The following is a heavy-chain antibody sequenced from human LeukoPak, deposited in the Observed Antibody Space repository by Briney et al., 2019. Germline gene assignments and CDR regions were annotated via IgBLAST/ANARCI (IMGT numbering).Heavy chain of an antibody. Sequence: PSETLSLTCTVSGGSVSSGSYYWSWIRQPPGKGLEWIGYISYSGSTNYNPSLKSRVTISVDTSKNQFSLKLSSVTAADTAVYYCARAAPGSYYYGMDVWGQGTTVTVSS. D-gene: IGHD2-15*01. J-gene: IGHJ6*02. CDR2: ISYSGST. CDR3: ARAAPGSYYYGMDV. V-gene: IGHV4-61*01. CDR1: GGSVSSGSYY.